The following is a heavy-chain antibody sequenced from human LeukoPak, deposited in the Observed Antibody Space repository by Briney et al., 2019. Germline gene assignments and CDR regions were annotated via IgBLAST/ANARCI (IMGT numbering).Heavy chain of an antibody. Sequence: PSETLSLTCAVYGGSFSGYYWSWIRRPPGKGLEWIGEINDIGNTNYDPSLRSRVTISVDTSKNQFSLSLTSATAADTAVYFCARLGSVGYYNYQYMDIWGNGTTVTVSS. CDR3: ARLGSVGYYNYQYMDI. V-gene: IGHV4-34*01. CDR2: INDIGNT. D-gene: IGHD3-10*01. CDR1: GGSFSGYY. J-gene: IGHJ6*03.